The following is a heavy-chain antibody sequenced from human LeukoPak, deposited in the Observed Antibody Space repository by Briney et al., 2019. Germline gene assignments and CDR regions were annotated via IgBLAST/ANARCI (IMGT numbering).Heavy chain of an antibody. V-gene: IGHV3-21*01. CDR3: ARAGGYCSSTSCYLTAFDI. CDR2: ISSSSSYI. D-gene: IGHD2-2*01. CDR1: GFTFSSYS. Sequence: GGSLRLSCAASGFTFSSYSMNWVRQAPGKGLEWVSSISSSSSYIYYADSVKGRCTISRDNAKNSLYLQMNSLRAEDTAVYYCARAGGYCSSTSCYLTAFDIWGQGTMVTVSS. J-gene: IGHJ3*02.